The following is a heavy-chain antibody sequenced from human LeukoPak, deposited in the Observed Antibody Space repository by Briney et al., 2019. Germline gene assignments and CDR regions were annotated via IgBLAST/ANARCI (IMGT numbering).Heavy chain of an antibody. Sequence: SETLPLTCTVSGGSISSSSYYWGWIRQPPGKGLEWIGSIYYSGSTYYNPSLKSRVTISVDTSKNQFSLKLSSVTAADTAVYYCARPRIASYYMDVWGKGTTVTVSS. CDR3: ARPRIASYYMDV. CDR1: GGSISSSSYY. V-gene: IGHV4-39*01. CDR2: IYYSGST. J-gene: IGHJ6*03. D-gene: IGHD6-13*01.